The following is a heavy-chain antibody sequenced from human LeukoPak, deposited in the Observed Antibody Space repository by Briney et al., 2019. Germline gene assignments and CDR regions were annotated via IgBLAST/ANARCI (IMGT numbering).Heavy chain of an antibody. CDR2: ISSSSSYI. Sequence: GGSLRLSCAASGLTFSSYSMNWVRQAPGKGLEWVSSISSSSSYIYYADSVKGRFTISRDNAKNSLYLQMNSLRAEDTAVYYCARDPIENVWGSYRSDAFDIWGQGTMVTVSS. D-gene: IGHD3-16*02. CDR1: GLTFSSYS. J-gene: IGHJ3*02. V-gene: IGHV3-21*01. CDR3: ARDPIENVWGSYRSDAFDI.